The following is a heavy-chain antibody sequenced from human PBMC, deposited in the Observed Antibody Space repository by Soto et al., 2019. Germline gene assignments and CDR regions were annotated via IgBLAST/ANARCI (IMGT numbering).Heavy chain of an antibody. J-gene: IGHJ4*02. CDR3: ARVTYSSGWLVDY. Sequence: EPLSLTCTVSGGSITNYYWSWIRQPPGKGLEWIGYIYYSGSTNYNPSLKSRVTISVDTSKNQFSLKLSSVTAADTAVYYCARVTYSSGWLVDYWGQGTLVTVSS. CDR2: IYYSGST. V-gene: IGHV4-59*01. CDR1: GGSITNYY. D-gene: IGHD6-19*01.